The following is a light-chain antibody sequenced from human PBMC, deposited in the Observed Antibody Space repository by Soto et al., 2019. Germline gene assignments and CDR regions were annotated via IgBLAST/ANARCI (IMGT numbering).Light chain of an antibody. CDR2: GAS. CDR3: QQYNNWPPIT. J-gene: IGKJ5*01. Sequence: LVMPQSPYTLSVSPGETLGVSCIASQSVRSKLAWYQQKPGQAPRLFIYGASTRATGIPARFSGSGSGTEFTLTISSLQSEDFAIYYCQQYNNWPPITFGQGTRLEI. CDR1: QSVRSK. V-gene: IGKV3-15*01.